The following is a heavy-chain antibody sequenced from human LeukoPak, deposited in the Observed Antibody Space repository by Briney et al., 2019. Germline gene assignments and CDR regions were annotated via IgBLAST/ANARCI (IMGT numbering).Heavy chain of an antibody. D-gene: IGHD1-1*01. CDR2: IYYSGSP. CDR1: GVSISNNNYY. J-gene: IGHJ4*02. CDR3: ATWRTAKTGFDY. V-gene: IGHV4-39*01. Sequence: KTSETLSLICTVSGVSISNNNYYWAWIRQPPGKGLECIGSIYYSGSPYYNPSLKSRVTISVDTSKNQFSLRLSSVTAADTAVYYSATWRTAKTGFDYWGQGTLVTVSS.